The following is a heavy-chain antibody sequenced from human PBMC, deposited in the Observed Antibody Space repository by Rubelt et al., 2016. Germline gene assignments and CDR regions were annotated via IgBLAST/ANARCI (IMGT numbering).Heavy chain of an antibody. Sequence: QVQLVQSGAEVKKPGASVKVSCKASGYTFTSYGISWVRQAPGQGLEWMGWISAYNGNKNYAQKLECRVTMTTGTSPSTAYMGLRSLRADDTAVYYCARDPLPVRGVIMTPTHWGQGTLVTVSS. CDR2: ISAYNGNK. V-gene: IGHV1-18*01. J-gene: IGHJ4*02. CDR3: ARDPLPVRGVIMTPTH. CDR1: GYTFTSYG. D-gene: IGHD3-10*01.